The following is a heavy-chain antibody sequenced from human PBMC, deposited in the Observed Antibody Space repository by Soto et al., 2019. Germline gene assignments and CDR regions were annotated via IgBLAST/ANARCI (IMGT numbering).Heavy chain of an antibody. D-gene: IGHD3-10*01. Sequence: QVQLQESGPGLATPSGTLSLTCAVSGVSISSGNWWTWVRQSPQRGLEYIGEIFHDGTANYYPSFESRVAISVDTSKNQFSLKLTSVTAAHTAIYFCARLVYDTRLNYMYFDFWGQGTLVTVSS. CDR3: ARLVYDTRLNYMYFDF. J-gene: IGHJ4*02. V-gene: IGHV4-4*02. CDR2: IFHDGTA. CDR1: GVSISSGNW.